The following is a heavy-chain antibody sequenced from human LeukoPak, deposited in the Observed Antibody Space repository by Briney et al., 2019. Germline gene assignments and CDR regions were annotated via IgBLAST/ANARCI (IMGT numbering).Heavy chain of an antibody. CDR3: ANRVASGSTGGYFQH. V-gene: IGHV3-23*01. J-gene: IGHJ1*01. CDR2: ISGNGAST. Sequence: GGSLRLSCAASGFTFSSYAMSWVRQAPGKGLEWVSGISGNGASTYYADSVKGRFTISRDNSQNTLYLQVNSLRAEDTAVYFCANRVASGSTGGYFQHWGQGTLVTVSS. D-gene: IGHD3-10*01. CDR1: GFTFSSYA.